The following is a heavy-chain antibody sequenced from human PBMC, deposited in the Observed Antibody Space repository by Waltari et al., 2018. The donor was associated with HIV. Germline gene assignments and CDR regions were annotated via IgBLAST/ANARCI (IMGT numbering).Heavy chain of an antibody. V-gene: IGHV5-51*01. CDR1: GFSLPNYW. J-gene: IGHJ3*01. Sequence: QLVQSGGEVKQTGESLKISCKGSGFSLPNYWIAWVRNMPGKGREWMGMIWPSDSDTKYSPSCQGHVTISADRSTSTAYLQWSSLRASDTAMYYCASPKGGWLFAFDVWGQGTKVTVSS. CDR3: ASPKGGWLFAFDV. CDR2: IWPSDSDT. D-gene: IGHD6-19*01.